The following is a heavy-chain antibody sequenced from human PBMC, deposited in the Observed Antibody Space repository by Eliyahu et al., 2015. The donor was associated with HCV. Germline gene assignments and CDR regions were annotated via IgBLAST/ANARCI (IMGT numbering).Heavy chain of an antibody. D-gene: IGHD2-15*01. CDR2: ISYDGDNK. Sequence: QEQLVESGGGVVQPGRSLRLXCXASGXXFSXXAXPWVRQAPGKGLEGVAVISYDGDNKYYADSVKGRFTISRDNSKNTLYLEMNSLRAEDTALFYCARDGGDCNGGICYGRDWYFDTWGRGTLVTVSS. V-gene: IGHV3-30*03. J-gene: IGHJ2*01. CDR3: ARDGGDCNGGICYGRDWYFDT. CDR1: GXXFSXXA.